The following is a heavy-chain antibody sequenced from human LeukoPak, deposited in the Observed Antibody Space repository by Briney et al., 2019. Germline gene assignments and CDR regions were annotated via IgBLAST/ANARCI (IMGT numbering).Heavy chain of an antibody. CDR3: ARGGDSSKDY. CDR1: GFTFSSYA. Sequence: GSLRLSCAASGFTFSSYAMHWVRQAPGKGLEWVAVISYDGSNKYYADSVKGRFTISRDNSENTLYLQMNSLRAEDTAVYYCARGGDSSKDYWGQGTLVTVSS. J-gene: IGHJ4*02. CDR2: ISYDGSNK. D-gene: IGHD6-13*01. V-gene: IGHV3-30-3*01.